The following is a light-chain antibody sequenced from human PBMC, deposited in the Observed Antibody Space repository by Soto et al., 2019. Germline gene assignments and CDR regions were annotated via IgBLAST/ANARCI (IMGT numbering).Light chain of an antibody. J-gene: IGLJ2*01. CDR3: SAWDSRLSVVI. CDR2: DNH. CDR1: TSNIGNNY. Sequence: QSVLTQPPSVSAPPGQKVTISCSGSTSNIGNNYVSWYQQFPGTAPKLLIDDNHNRPLGIPDRFSGSKSGTSATLGITGLQTGDEADYYCSAWDSRLSVVIFGGGTKLTVL. V-gene: IGLV1-51*01.